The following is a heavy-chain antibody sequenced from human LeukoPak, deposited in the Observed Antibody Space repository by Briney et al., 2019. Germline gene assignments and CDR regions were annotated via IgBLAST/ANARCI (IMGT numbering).Heavy chain of an antibody. D-gene: IGHD5-18*01. CDR1: GYTFTSYY. Sequence: ASVKVSCKASGYTFTSYYMHWVRQAPGQGLEWMGIINPSGGSTSHAQKFQGRVTMTRDTSTSTVYMELSSLRSEDTAVYYCARKNQDTAISYYFDYWGQGTLVTVSS. CDR3: ARKNQDTAISYYFDY. V-gene: IGHV1-46*01. J-gene: IGHJ4*02. CDR2: INPSGGST.